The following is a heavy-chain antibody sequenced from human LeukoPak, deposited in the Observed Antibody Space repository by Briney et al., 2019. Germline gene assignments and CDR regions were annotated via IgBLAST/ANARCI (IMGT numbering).Heavy chain of an antibody. V-gene: IGHV4-4*02. CDR2: IYHSGST. Sequence: SETLSLTCAVSGGSISSSNWWRWVRQPPGKGLEWIGEIYHSGSTNYNPSLKSRVTISVDKSKNQFSLKLSSVTAADTAVCYCASDTPGAAAGDFYYWGQGTLDSVSS. J-gene: IGHJ4*02. D-gene: IGHD6-13*01. CDR1: GGSISSSNW. CDR3: ASDTPGAAAGDFYY.